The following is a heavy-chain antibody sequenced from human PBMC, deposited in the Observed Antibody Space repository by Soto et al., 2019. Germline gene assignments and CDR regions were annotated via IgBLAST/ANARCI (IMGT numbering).Heavy chain of an antibody. CDR3: VRQQYDFLVDP. J-gene: IGHJ5*02. CDR2: IDASSTHI. Sequence: GGSLRLSCAASGFSLSTYNMNWVRQAPGKGLEWVSSIDASSTHIYYADSVKGRFTISRDNGKSSLYLQMDSLRAEDTALYYCVRQQYDFLVDPWGQGTLVTVSS. D-gene: IGHD3-16*01. CDR1: GFSLSTYN. V-gene: IGHV3-21*01.